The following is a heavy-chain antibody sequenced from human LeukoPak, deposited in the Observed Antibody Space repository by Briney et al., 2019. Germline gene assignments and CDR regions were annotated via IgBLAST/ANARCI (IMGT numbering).Heavy chain of an antibody. CDR3: ARGGTGDYFDY. D-gene: IGHD1-1*01. J-gene: IGHJ4*02. CDR2: INPNSGGT. V-gene: IGHV1-2*02. Sequence: ASVKVSCKASGYTFTGYYMHWVRQAPGKGFDGLGWINPNSGGTNYAQKFQGRVTMTRDTSISTAYMELNRLRSDDTAVYYCARGGTGDYFDYWGQGTLVTVSS. CDR1: GYTFTGYY.